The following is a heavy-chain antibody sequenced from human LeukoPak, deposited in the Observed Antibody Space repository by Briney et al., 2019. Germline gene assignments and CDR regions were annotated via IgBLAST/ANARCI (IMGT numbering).Heavy chain of an antibody. Sequence: GGSLRLSCAASGFTFSSYEMNWVRQAPGKGLEWVSYISSSGSTIYYADSVKGRFTISRDNAKNSLYLQMNSLRAEDTAVYYCARDNRPPSGDYGDIAAFDFWGQGTMVTVSS. CDR1: GFTFSSYE. D-gene: IGHD4-17*01. CDR2: ISSSGSTI. V-gene: IGHV3-48*03. J-gene: IGHJ3*01. CDR3: ARDNRPPSGDYGDIAAFDF.